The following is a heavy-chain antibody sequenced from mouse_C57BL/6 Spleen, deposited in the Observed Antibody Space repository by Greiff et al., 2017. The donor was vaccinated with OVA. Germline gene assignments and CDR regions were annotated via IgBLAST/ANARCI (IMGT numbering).Heavy chain of an antibody. Sequence: VQLKQSGAELARPGASVKMSCKASGYTFTSYTMHWVKQRPGQGLEWIGYINPSSGYTKYNQKFKGKATLTADKSSSTAYMQLSSLTSEDSAVYYCAVDDYDVVDYWGQGTTLTVSS. CDR3: AVDDYDVVDY. D-gene: IGHD2-4*01. V-gene: IGHV1-4*01. CDR1: GYTFTSYT. CDR2: INPSSGYT. J-gene: IGHJ2*01.